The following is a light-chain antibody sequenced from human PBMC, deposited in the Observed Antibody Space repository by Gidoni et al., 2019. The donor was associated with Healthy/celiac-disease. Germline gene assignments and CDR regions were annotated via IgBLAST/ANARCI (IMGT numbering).Light chain of an antibody. CDR3: QQYGSSPWT. CDR2: GAS. J-gene: IGKJ1*01. V-gene: IGKV3-20*01. Sequence: EIVLTQSPGTLSLSPGERATLSCRASQSVSSSYLAWYQQKPGQAPRLLIYGASSRATGSPDRCSSSGAGTDFTLTISRLEPEDVAVYYCQQYGSSPWTFGQGTKVEIK. CDR1: QSVSSSY.